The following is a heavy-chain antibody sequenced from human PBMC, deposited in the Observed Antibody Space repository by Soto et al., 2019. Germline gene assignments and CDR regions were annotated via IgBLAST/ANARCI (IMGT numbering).Heavy chain of an antibody. V-gene: IGHV4-4*02. D-gene: IGHD2-15*01. J-gene: IGHJ5*02. Sequence: QVQLQESGPGLVKPSGTLSLTCAVSSGSISSSNWWSWVRQPPGKGLEWIGEIYHSGRTTYNPSLKSRVTISVDKSKNRFSLKLSSVTAAATAVYYCARSKVCSVGSCFHNWFDPWGQGTLVTVSS. CDR1: SGSISSSNW. CDR2: IYHSGRT. CDR3: ARSKVCSVGSCFHNWFDP.